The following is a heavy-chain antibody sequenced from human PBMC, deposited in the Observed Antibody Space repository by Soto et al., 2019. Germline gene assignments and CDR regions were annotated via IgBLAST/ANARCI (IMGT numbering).Heavy chain of an antibody. CDR1: GGTFSSYT. D-gene: IGHD2-15*01. V-gene: IGHV1-69*02. Sequence: QVQLVQSGAEVKKPGSSVKVSCKASGGTFSSYTISWVRQAPGQGLEWMGRIIPILGIANYAQKFQGRVTITADKSTSTAYMELSSLRSEDTAVYYWARGAVVAPHDYWGQGTLVTVSS. J-gene: IGHJ4*02. CDR2: IIPILGIA. CDR3: ARGAVVAPHDY.